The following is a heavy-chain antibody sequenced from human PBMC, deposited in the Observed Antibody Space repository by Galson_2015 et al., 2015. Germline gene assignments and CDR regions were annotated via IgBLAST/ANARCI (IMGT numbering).Heavy chain of an antibody. D-gene: IGHD2-2*01. V-gene: IGHV2-5*02. CDR3: AHRGKYCSSTSCFGY. J-gene: IGHJ4*02. Sequence: LVKPTQTLTLTCTFSGLSLSTSGVGVGWIRQPPGEALEWLALIYWDDDKRYSPSLKSRLTITKDTSKNQVVLTMTNMDPVDTATYYCAHRGKYCSSTSCFGYWGQGTLVTVSS. CDR2: IYWDDDK. CDR1: GLSLSTSGVG.